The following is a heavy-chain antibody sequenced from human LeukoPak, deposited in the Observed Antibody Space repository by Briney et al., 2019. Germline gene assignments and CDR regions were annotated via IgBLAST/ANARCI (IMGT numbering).Heavy chain of an antibody. J-gene: IGHJ4*02. V-gene: IGHV1-8*01. CDR1: GYTFTSYD. CDR3: ARYVRGGIWGSYRTADY. D-gene: IGHD3-16*02. CDR2: INPNSGNT. Sequence: ASVKVSCKASGYTFTSYDINWVRQATGQGLEWMGWINPNSGNTGYAQKFQGRVTMTRNTSISTAYMELSSLRSEDTAVYYCARYVRGGIWGSYRTADYWGQGTLVTVSS.